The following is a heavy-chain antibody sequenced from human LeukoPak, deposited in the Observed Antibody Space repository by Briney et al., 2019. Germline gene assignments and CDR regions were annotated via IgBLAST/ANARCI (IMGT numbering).Heavy chain of an antibody. D-gene: IGHD4-17*01. J-gene: IGHJ5*02. CDR2: ISYSGST. V-gene: IGHV4-30-2*01. CDR1: GGSISSGGYY. CDR3: ARAFPYGSWFDP. Sequence: TSETLSLTCTVSGGSISSGGYYWSWIRQHPGKGLEWIGYISYSGSTYFDPSLKSRVTISVDRSKNQFSLKLTSVTAADTAVYYCARAFPYGSWFDPWGQGTLVTVSS.